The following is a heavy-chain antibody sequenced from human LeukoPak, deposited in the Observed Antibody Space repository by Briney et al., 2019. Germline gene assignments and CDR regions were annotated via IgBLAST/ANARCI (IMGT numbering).Heavy chain of an antibody. CDR2: ISSSSSYI. Sequence: GGSLRLSCAASEFTFSSYSMNWVRQAPGKGLEWVSSISSSSSYIYYADSVKGRFTISRDNAKNSLYLQMNSLRAEDTAVYYCARERFGELLVDYWGQGTLVTVSS. CDR3: ARERFGELLVDY. D-gene: IGHD3-10*01. J-gene: IGHJ4*02. V-gene: IGHV3-21*01. CDR1: EFTFSSYS.